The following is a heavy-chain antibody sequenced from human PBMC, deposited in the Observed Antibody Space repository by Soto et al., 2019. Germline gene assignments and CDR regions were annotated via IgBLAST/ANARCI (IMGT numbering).Heavy chain of an antibody. CDR1: GFTFSNYA. CDR3: AKRIAAAGTYYYYYYGMDV. D-gene: IGHD6-13*01. CDR2: ISGSGGST. Sequence: HPGGSLRLSCAASGFTFSNYAVTWVRQAPGKGLEWVSTISGSGGSTYYADSVKGRFTISRDNSKNTLYLQMNSLRAEDTAVYYCAKRIAAAGTYYYYYYGMDVWGQGTTVTVSS. J-gene: IGHJ6*02. V-gene: IGHV3-23*01.